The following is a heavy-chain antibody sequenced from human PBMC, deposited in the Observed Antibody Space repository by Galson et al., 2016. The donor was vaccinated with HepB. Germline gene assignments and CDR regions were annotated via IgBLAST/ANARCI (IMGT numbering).Heavy chain of an antibody. J-gene: IGHJ5*02. CDR2: TSFDGSEK. Sequence: SLRLSCAASGFTFNTYGMHWVRQPPGKGLEWVTITSFDGSEKYYADSVKGRFTISRDNSKNTLYLQMNRLRVDDTAVYFCAKDGAETNGQYPFFDTWGQGTLVTVSS. CDR3: AKDGAETNGQYPFFDT. CDR1: GFTFNTYG. V-gene: IGHV3-30*18. D-gene: IGHD1-14*01.